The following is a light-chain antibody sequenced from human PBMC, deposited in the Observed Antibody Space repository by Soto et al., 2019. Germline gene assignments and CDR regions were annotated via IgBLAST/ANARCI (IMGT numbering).Light chain of an antibody. V-gene: IGKV3-20*01. CDR2: DVS. CDR3: QLYDSSAYT. Sequence: EIVLTQSPGTLSLSPGERATLSCRASHIIISRSLAWYQQIPGQPPRLLIYDVSSRAPGIPDRFSGSGSGTDFTLTISRLEPEDFAVYSCQLYDSSAYTFGQGTKLEIE. J-gene: IGKJ2*01. CDR1: HIIISRS.